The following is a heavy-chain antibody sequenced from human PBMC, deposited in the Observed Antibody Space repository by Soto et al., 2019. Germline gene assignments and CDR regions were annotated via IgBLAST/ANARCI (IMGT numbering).Heavy chain of an antibody. V-gene: IGHV1-58*01. Sequence: SVKVSCKASGFTFTSSAVQWVRQARGQRLEWIGWIVVGSGNTNYAQKFQERVTITRDMSTSTAYMELSSLRSEDTAVYYCAVTYYYDSSGYSPLDYWGQGTLVTVYS. D-gene: IGHD3-22*01. CDR2: IVVGSGNT. J-gene: IGHJ4*02. CDR1: GFTFTSSA. CDR3: AVTYYYDSSGYSPLDY.